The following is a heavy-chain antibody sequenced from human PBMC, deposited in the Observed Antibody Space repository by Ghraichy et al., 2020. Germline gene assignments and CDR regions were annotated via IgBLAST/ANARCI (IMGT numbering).Heavy chain of an antibody. CDR3: ARVDAGGWYYFDY. CDR1: GGSVSSGSYY. Sequence: SETLSLTCTVSGGSVSSGSYYWSWIRQPPGKGLEWIGYIYYSGSTNYNPSLKSRVTISVDTSKNQFSLKLSSVTAADTAVYYCARVDAGGWYYFDYWGQGTLVTVSS. D-gene: IGHD6-19*01. CDR2: IYYSGST. J-gene: IGHJ4*02. V-gene: IGHV4-61*01.